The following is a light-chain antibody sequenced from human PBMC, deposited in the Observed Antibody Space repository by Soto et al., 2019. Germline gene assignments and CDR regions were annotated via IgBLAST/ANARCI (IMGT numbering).Light chain of an antibody. V-gene: IGKV3-15*01. CDR1: QSVSSK. CDR3: QQYKNWPPIT. J-gene: IGKJ5*01. Sequence: EIVMTQSPATLSVSPGERATLSRRASQSVSSKLAWYQQKPGQAPRLLIYDVSTRATGIPARFSGSGSGTEFTLTISSLQSEDFAVYYCQQYKNWPPITFGQGTRLEIK. CDR2: DVS.